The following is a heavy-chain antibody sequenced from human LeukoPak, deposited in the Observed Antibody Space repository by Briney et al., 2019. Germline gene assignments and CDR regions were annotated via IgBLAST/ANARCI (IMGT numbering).Heavy chain of an antibody. D-gene: IGHD1-26*01. V-gene: IGHV4-39*01. J-gene: IGHJ4*02. Sequence: AETLSLTCTVSGGSISSNYYYWGWVRQPPGKGLEWIGTIYHNGSTYYNPSLKSRVTLAMDTSKNQFSIKMSSVTAADTAVCYGGRGRGGYYLYSDYWGQGTLVTVSS. CDR2: IYHNGST. CDR3: GRGRGGYYLYSDY. CDR1: GGSISSNYYY.